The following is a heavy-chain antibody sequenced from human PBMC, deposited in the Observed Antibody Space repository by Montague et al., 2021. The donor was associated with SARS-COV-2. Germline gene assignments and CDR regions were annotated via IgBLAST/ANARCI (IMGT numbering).Heavy chain of an antibody. Sequence: SETLSLTCTVSGGSISSYYWSWIRQPPGKGLEWIGYIYYSGSTNYNPSLKSRVTISVGTSKNQFSLKLSSVTAADTAVYYCARLGLRYFDCLLLGEGYFDFWGQGTLVTVSS. D-gene: IGHD3-9*01. CDR2: IYYSGST. CDR3: ARLGLRYFDCLLLGEGYFDF. CDR1: GGSISSYY. V-gene: IGHV4-59*08. J-gene: IGHJ4*02.